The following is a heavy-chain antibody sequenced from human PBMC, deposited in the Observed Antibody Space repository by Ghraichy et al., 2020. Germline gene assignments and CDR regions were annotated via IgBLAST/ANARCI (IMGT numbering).Heavy chain of an antibody. D-gene: IGHD6-19*01. CDR2: INHSGST. CDR3: ARRRSGWYERPMDV. V-gene: IGHV4-34*01. J-gene: IGHJ6*02. Sequence: SETLSLTCAVYGGSFSGYYWSWIRQPPGKGLEWIGEINHSGSTNYNPSLKSRVTISVDTSKNQFSLKLSSVTAADTAVYYCARRRSGWYERPMDVWGQGTTVTVSS. CDR1: GGSFSGYY.